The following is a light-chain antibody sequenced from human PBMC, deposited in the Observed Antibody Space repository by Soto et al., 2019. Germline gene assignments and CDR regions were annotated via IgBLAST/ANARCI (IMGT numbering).Light chain of an antibody. V-gene: IGLV1-47*01. Sequence: QSVLTQPPSASGTPGQRVTISCSGSSSNIGSNYVYWYQQLPGTAPKLLIYNNGQRPSGVPNRYSGSKSGTSASLANSGLRSEDEADYYCATWHDSLSAWVFGGGTKLTVL. J-gene: IGLJ3*02. CDR2: NNG. CDR1: SSNIGSNY. CDR3: ATWHDSLSAWV.